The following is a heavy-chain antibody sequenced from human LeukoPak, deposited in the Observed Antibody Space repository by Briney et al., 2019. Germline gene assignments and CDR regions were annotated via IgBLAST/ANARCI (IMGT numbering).Heavy chain of an antibody. V-gene: IGHV1-46*02. CDR2: INPSGGST. J-gene: IGHJ4*02. D-gene: IGHD5-24*01. Sequence: ASVKVSCKVSGITLNDLSIQWVRQAPGQGLEWMGIINPSGGSTSYAQKFQGRVTMTRDTSTSTVYMELSSLRSEDTAVYYCARAVEMATTNLDYWGQGTLVTVSS. CDR3: ARAVEMATTNLDY. CDR1: GITLNDLS.